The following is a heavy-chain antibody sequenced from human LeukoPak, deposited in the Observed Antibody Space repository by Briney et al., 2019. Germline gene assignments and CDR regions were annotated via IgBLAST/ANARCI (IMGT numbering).Heavy chain of an antibody. CDR2: INSDGSST. Sequence: GGSLRLSCAASGFTFSSYWMHWVRQAPGKGLVWVSRINSDGSSTNYADSVKGRFTISRDNAKNTLYLQMTSLRAEDTAVYYCTRGLAAVYYYYYYMDVWGKGTTVTVSS. CDR3: TRGLAAVYYYYYYMDV. J-gene: IGHJ6*03. D-gene: IGHD6-13*01. CDR1: GFTFSSYW. V-gene: IGHV3-74*01.